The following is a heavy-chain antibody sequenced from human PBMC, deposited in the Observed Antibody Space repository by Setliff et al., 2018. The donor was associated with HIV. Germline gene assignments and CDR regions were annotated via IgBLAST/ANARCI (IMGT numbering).Heavy chain of an antibody. CDR1: GYTFTDYY. CDR3: ARDYYGSSGYPIATYYFDY. Sequence: VASVKVSCKASGYTFTDYYMHWVRQAPGQGLEWMGWINPNSGGTNFAQKFQGWVTMTRDTSISTAYMELSRLRSDDTAVYYCARDYYGSSGYPIATYYFDYWGQGTLVTVSS. D-gene: IGHD3-22*01. CDR2: INPNSGGT. V-gene: IGHV1-2*04. J-gene: IGHJ4*02.